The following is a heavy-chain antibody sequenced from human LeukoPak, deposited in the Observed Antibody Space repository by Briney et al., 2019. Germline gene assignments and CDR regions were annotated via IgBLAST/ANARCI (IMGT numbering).Heavy chain of an antibody. CDR3: AKGTRKNWYHYDSSGHFDY. Sequence: GGSLRLSCAASGFTFSSYAMSWVRRAPGKGLEWVSAISGSGSSTYYADSVKGRFTISRDNSKNTLYLQMNSLRAEDTAVYYCAKGTRKNWYHYDSSGHFDYWGQGTLVTVSS. J-gene: IGHJ4*02. CDR2: ISGSGSST. V-gene: IGHV3-23*01. CDR1: GFTFSSYA. D-gene: IGHD3-22*01.